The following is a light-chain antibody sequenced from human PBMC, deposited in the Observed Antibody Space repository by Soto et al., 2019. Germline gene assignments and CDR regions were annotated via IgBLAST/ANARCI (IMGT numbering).Light chain of an antibody. CDR3: QQSYGTPLT. V-gene: IGKV1-39*01. Sequence: DIQMTQSPSSLSSSVGDRVTITCRASQSISSYLNWYQHKPGKAPKLLIYAASSLKPGVPSRFSGSGSGTDFTLTISSLQPEDFATYYCQQSYGTPLTFGGGTKVEI. CDR2: AAS. CDR1: QSISSY. J-gene: IGKJ4*01.